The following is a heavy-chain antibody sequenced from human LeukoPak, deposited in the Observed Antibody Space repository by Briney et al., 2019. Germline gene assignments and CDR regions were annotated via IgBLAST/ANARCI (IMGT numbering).Heavy chain of an antibody. J-gene: IGHJ4*02. CDR1: GGSFSGYY. CDR3: ARDCYYDSSGYQYYFDY. Sequence: SETLSLTCAVYGGSFSGYYWSWIRQPPGKGLEWIGEINHSGSTNYNPSLKSRVTISVDTSKNQFSLKLSSVTAADTAVYYCARDCYYDSSGYQYYFDYWGQGTLVTVSP. V-gene: IGHV4-34*01. D-gene: IGHD3-22*01. CDR2: INHSGST.